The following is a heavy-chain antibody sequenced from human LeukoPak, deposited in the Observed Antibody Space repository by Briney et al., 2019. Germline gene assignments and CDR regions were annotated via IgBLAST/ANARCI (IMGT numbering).Heavy chain of an antibody. CDR2: ISGSGGST. CDR1: GFTFSSYA. V-gene: IGHV3-23*01. Sequence: GGSLRLSCAASGFTFSSYAMSWVRQAPGKGLEWVSAISGSGGSTYYADSVKGRFTISRDNPKTTLYLQMNSLRAEDTAVYYCAKAQKAWELLHDFDYWGQGTLVTVSS. D-gene: IGHD1-26*01. J-gene: IGHJ4*02. CDR3: AKAQKAWELLHDFDY.